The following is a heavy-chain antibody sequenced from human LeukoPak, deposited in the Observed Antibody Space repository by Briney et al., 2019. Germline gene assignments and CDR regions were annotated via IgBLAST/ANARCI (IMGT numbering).Heavy chain of an antibody. CDR3: ARVSTFYVAAAGQQRSDYYYYMDV. CDR2: ISSSSSYI. V-gene: IGHV3-21*04. CDR1: GFTFSSHS. D-gene: IGHD6-13*01. J-gene: IGHJ6*03. Sequence: GGSLRLSCAASGFTFSSHSMNWVRQAPGKGLEWVSSISSSSSYIYYADSVKGRFTISRDNAKNSLYLQMNSLRAEDTAVYYCARVSTFYVAAAGQQRSDYYYYMDVWGKGTTVTISS.